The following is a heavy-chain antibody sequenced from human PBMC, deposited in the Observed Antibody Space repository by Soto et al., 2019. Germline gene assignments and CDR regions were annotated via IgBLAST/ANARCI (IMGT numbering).Heavy chain of an antibody. Sequence: QVKLEQSGAEVKKPGASVKVSCKASGYTFINYAFSWVRQAPGQGLEWMGWISTYNGNTNYAQNLQGRVTMTTDTSTNTAYMELRSLSSDDTAVYYCARDNYGDCDYWGQGTLFTVSS. CDR3: ARDNYGDCDY. D-gene: IGHD4-17*01. CDR1: GYTFINYA. V-gene: IGHV1-18*01. CDR2: ISTYNGNT. J-gene: IGHJ4*02.